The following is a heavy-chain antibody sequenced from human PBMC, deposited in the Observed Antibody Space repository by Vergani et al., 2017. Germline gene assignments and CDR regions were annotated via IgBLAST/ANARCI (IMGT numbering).Heavy chain of an antibody. Sequence: QVQLVQSGAEVKKPGASVKVSCKASGYTFTSYYMHWVRQAPGQGLEWMGWINPNSGGTNYAQKLQGRVTMTTDTSTSTAYMELRSLRSDDTAVYYCARSPVAVAELVYYYYYMDVWGKGTTVTVSS. CDR2: INPNSGGT. CDR3: ARSPVAVAELVYYYYYMDV. CDR1: GYTFTSYY. V-gene: IGHV1-2*02. J-gene: IGHJ6*03. D-gene: IGHD6-19*01.